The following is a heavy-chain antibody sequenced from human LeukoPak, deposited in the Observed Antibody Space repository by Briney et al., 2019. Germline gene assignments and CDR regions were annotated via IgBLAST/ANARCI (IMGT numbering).Heavy chain of an antibody. D-gene: IGHD3-22*01. CDR2: INPNSGGT. V-gene: IGHV1-2*02. J-gene: IGHJ3*02. CDR3: ARDRLWGVTMMSYFDI. Sequence: ASVKVSCKASGYTFTGYYMHWVRQAPGQGLEWMGWINPNSGGTNYAQKFQGRVTMTTDTSTSTAYMELRSLRSDDTAVYYCARDRLWGVTMMSYFDIWGQGTMVTVSS. CDR1: GYTFTGYY.